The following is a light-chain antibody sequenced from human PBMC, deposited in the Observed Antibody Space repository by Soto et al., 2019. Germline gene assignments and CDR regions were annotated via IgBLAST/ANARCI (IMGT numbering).Light chain of an antibody. CDR3: QQYESSPIT. Sequence: EIVMTQSPATLSVSPGERATLSCRASQSVSSNLASYQQKPGQAPGLLLYGASNRASGIPDRFAGSGSGTDFTLTISRLEPEDFAVYYCQQYESSPITFGQGTRLEIK. V-gene: IGKV3-20*01. CDR2: GAS. CDR1: QSVSSN. J-gene: IGKJ5*01.